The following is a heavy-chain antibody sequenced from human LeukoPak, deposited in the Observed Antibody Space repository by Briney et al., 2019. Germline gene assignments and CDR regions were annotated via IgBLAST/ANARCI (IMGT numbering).Heavy chain of an antibody. D-gene: IGHD3-10*01. CDR1: GGSISSYY. J-gene: IGHJ6*02. V-gene: IGHV4-59*08. CDR3: ATYYSGRSYYYGMDV. Sequence: SETLSLTCTVSGGSISSYYWSWIRQPPGKGLEWIGYIYYSGSTNYNPSLKSRVTISVDTSKNQFSLKLSSVTAADTAVYYCATYYSGRSYYYGMDVWGQGTTVTVSS. CDR2: IYYSGST.